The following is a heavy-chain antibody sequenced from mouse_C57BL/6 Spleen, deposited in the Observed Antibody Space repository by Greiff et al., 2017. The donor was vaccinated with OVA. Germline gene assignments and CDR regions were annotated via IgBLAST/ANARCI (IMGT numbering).Heavy chain of an antibody. CDR2: IYPGDGDT. CDR1: GYAFSNYW. J-gene: IGHJ4*01. D-gene: IGHD1-1*01. CDR3: ARYGDTTGNAMDY. V-gene: IGHV1-80*01. Sequence: QVQLLQSGAELVKPGASVKISCKASGYAFSNYWMNWVKQRPGKGLEWIGQIYPGDGDTYYNGKFKGKATLTAENSSSTAYMQLSSLTSEAPAVYFCARYGDTTGNAMDYWGQGTSVTVSS.